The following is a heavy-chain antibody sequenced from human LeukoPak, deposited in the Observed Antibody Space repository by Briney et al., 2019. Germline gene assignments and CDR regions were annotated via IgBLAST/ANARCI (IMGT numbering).Heavy chain of an antibody. D-gene: IGHD3-3*01. CDR3: VSDLCGGDDQ. CDR1: GFTFNSYW. V-gene: IGHV3-74*01. Sequence: PGGSLRLSCAASGFTFNSYWMHWVRHAPGKGLVWFSRIDEDGKTIDYADSVKGRFTISRDNAKDTLYLLMSSLRDEDTAVYYCVSDLCGGDDQWGRGTLVTVSS. CDR2: IDEDGKTI. J-gene: IGHJ5*02.